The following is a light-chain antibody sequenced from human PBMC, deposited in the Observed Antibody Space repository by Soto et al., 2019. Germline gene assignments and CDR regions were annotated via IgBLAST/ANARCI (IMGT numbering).Light chain of an antibody. CDR2: KAS. J-gene: IGKJ1*01. CDR3: QHYNSYSEA. CDR1: QTISSW. Sequence: DIQMTQARSTLSASVGDRVTITCRASQTISSWLAWYQQKPGKAPKLLIYKASTLKSGVPSRFSGSGSGTEFTLTISSLQPDDFATYYCQHYNSYSEAFGQGTKVGIK. V-gene: IGKV1-5*03.